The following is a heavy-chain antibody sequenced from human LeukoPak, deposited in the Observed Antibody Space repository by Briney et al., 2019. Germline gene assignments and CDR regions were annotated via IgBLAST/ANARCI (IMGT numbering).Heavy chain of an antibody. CDR1: GYTLTELC. Sequence: ASVTVSFKVSGYTLTELCIHWVRQAPGKGLEWMGGFDPEDGETIYAQKFQGRVTVTEDTSTDTAYMELSSLRSEDTAVYYCATVSYRFNWFDHWGQGALVTVSS. V-gene: IGHV1-24*01. J-gene: IGHJ5*02. D-gene: IGHD1-26*01. CDR2: FDPEDGET. CDR3: ATVSYRFNWFDH.